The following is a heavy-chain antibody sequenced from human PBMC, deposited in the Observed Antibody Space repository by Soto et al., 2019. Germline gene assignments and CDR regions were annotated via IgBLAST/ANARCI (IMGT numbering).Heavy chain of an antibody. CDR3: XXTXGLPFDY. J-gene: IGHJ4*02. V-gene: IGHV2-5*01. CDR2: IYWNDDK. CDR1: GFSLRTTGVG. Sequence: QITLKESGPTLVEPTQTLTLTCTYSGFSLRTTGVGVGWIRQPPGKALEWLGIIYWNDDKRYSPSLKNRFTLTXXXXXXXXXXXXXXXXXXXXXXXXXXXTXGLPFDYWGQGTLVIVSS.